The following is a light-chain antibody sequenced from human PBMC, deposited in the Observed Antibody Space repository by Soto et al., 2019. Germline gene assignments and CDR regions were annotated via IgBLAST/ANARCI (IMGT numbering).Light chain of an antibody. J-gene: IGLJ1*01. CDR3: ATWHDSFYV. CDR1: SSNIGAGYD. Sequence: QSVLTQPPSVSGAPGQRVTISCAGSSSNIGAGYDVQWYQQLPGTAPKLLIYGSINRPSGVPDRFSGSKSGTSGSLAVTGLQAEDEADYYCATWHDSFYVFGTGTKLTVL. V-gene: IGLV1-40*01. CDR2: GSI.